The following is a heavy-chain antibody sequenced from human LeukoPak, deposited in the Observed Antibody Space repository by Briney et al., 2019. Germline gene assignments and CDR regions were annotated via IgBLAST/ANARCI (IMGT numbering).Heavy chain of an antibody. CDR3: ARGQSYHSSSPFDY. Sequence: ASVKVSCKASGYTFTSYDINWVRQATGQGLEWMGWMNPNSGNTGYAQKFQGRVTMTRNTSISTAYMELSSLRSEGTAVSYCARGQSYHSSSPFDYWGQGTLVTVSS. J-gene: IGHJ4*02. CDR1: GYTFTSYD. D-gene: IGHD6-6*01. V-gene: IGHV1-8*01. CDR2: MNPNSGNT.